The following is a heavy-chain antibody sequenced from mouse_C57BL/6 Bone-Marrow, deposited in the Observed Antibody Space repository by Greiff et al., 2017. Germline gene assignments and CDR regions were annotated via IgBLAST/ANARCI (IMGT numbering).Heavy chain of an antibody. CDR1: GYAFTNYL. V-gene: IGHV1-54*01. CDR3: VYDCYRYWYFDV. D-gene: IGHD2-3*01. J-gene: IGHJ1*03. CDR2: INPGSGGT. Sequence: QVQLKQSGAELVRPGTSVKVSCKASGYAFTNYLIEWVKQRPGQGLEWIGVINPGSGGTNYNEKFKGKATLTADKSSSTAYMQLSSLTSEDSAVYFCVYDCYRYWYFDVGGTGTAVTVSS.